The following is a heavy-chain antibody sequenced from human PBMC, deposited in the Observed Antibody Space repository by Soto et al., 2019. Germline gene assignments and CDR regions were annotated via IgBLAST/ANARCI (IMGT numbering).Heavy chain of an antibody. J-gene: IGHJ5*02. Sequence: GGSLRLSCAASGFTFSSYAMSWVRQAPGKGLEWVSAISGSGGSTYYADSVKGRFTISRDNSKNTLYLQMNSLRAEDTAVYYCAKDQRDIVVVVAATFRSVGGWFDPWGQGTLVTVSS. V-gene: IGHV3-23*01. D-gene: IGHD2-15*01. CDR3: AKDQRDIVVVVAATFRSVGGWFDP. CDR1: GFTFSSYA. CDR2: ISGSGGST.